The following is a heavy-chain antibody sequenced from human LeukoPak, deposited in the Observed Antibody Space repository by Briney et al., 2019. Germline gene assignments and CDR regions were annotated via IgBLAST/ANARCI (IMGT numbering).Heavy chain of an antibody. D-gene: IGHD2-8*01. CDR3: AREGGRYWTNGVCHFDY. CDR2: IYYSGST. V-gene: IGHV4-59*12. Sequence: PSETLSLTCTVSGGSISSYYWNWVRQPPGKGLVWLRYIYYSGSTNYNPSLKSRVTISVDTSKNQFSLKLTSVTAADTGVYYCAREGGRYWTNGVCHFDYWGQGTLVTVSS. J-gene: IGHJ4*02. CDR1: GGSISSYY.